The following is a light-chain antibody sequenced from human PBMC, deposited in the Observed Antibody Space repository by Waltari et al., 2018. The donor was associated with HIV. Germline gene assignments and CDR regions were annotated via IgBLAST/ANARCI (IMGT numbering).Light chain of an antibody. CDR1: RSNIGSNY. Sequence: QSVLTQPPSASGAPGQKFTISCSGSRSNIGSNYVYWYQQLPGAAPKLLIYRKNQRPAGAPDRFSGAKSGTSASLAVSGLRSEDEGHYYCATWDDSLSGRVFGGGTKLTVL. CDR3: ATWDDSLSGRV. CDR2: RKN. J-gene: IGLJ3*02. V-gene: IGLV1-47*01.